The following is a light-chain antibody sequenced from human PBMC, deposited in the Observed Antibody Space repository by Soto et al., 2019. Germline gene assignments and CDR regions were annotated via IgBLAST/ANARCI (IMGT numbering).Light chain of an antibody. V-gene: IGKV1-5*01. CDR3: QQYISYPYT. CDR1: QTTNTW. CDR2: DAS. J-gene: IGKJ2*01. Sequence: DIQMTQFPSTLSASVGDRVTITCRASQTTNTWLAWYQQKPGTAPKLLIYDASSLEGGVPSRFSASGSGTEFTLTISRQQPDDLTTYYCQQYISYPYTFGQGTKVEIK.